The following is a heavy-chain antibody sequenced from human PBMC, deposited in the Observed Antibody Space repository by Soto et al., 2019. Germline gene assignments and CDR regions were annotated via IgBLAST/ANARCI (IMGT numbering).Heavy chain of an antibody. CDR1: GYSFTSYW. D-gene: IGHD3-16*01. J-gene: IGHJ4*02. CDR2: IYPGDSDT. Sequence: HGESLKISCKGSGYSFTSYWIGWVRQMPGKGLEWMGIIYPGDSDTRYSPSFQGQVTISADKSISTAYLQMNSLTTEDTAVYYCAKFWGPMAALVDDYWGEGTPVTVSS. V-gene: IGHV5-51*01. CDR3: AKFWGPMAALVDDY.